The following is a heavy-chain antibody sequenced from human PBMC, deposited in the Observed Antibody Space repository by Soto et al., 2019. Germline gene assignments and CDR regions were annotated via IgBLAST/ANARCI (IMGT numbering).Heavy chain of an antibody. CDR3: ARQLLRYFDWGNDAFDI. V-gene: IGHV4-39*01. CDR2: IYYSGST. J-gene: IGHJ3*02. Sequence: PSETLSLTFTVSCGSISSSSYYWGWIRQPPGKGLEWIGSIYYSGSTYYNPSLKSRVTISVDTSKNQFSLKLSSVTAADTAVYYCARQLLRYFDWGNDAFDIWGQGTMVTVSS. D-gene: IGHD3-9*01. CDR1: CGSISSSSYY.